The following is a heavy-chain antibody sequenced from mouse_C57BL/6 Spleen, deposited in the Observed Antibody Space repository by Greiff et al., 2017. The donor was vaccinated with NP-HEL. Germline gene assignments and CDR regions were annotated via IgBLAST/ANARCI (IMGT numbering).Heavy chain of an antibody. D-gene: IGHD1-1*01. CDR2: IDPHSGGT. CDR3: ARGAYYYGSSCFAY. CDR1: GYPFTSYW. Sequence: QVQLQQPGAELVKPGASVKLSCKASGYPFTSYWMHWVKQRPGRGLEWIGRIDPHSGGTKYTEKFKSKATLTVDKPSSTAYMQLISLTSEDSAFYYCARGAYYYGSSCFAYWGQETLVTVSA. V-gene: IGHV1-72*01. J-gene: IGHJ3*01.